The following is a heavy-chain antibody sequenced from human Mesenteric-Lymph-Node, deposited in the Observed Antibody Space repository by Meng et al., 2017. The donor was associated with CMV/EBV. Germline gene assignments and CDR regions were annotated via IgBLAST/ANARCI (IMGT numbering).Heavy chain of an antibody. CDR1: GFTVSSNY. CDR2: IYSGGST. CDR3: ARMNRAAQYDWFDP. D-gene: IGHD6-25*01. J-gene: IGHJ5*02. V-gene: IGHV3-53*01. Sequence: LSCPASGFTVSSNYMAWVRQPPGKGLEWLSSIYSGGSTYYADSVKGRFTISRDNSKNTLFLQMDNLAAEDTAIYYCARMNRAAQYDWFDPWGPGTLVTVS.